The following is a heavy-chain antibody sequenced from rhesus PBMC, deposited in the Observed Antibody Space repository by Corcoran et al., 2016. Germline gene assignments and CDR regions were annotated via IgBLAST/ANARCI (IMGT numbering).Heavy chain of an antibody. CDR2: TYYRSNWYN. CDR3: ARGSSWSFDY. Sequence: QVQLQESGPGLVKPSQTPSPTCAISGDSVAHHSATWNWRRASPSRGLEGLERTYYRSNWYNDYAQSVQNRISINPDTSKNQFSLQLNSVTPEDMAVYYCARGSSWSFDYWGQGVLVTVSS. J-gene: IGHJ4*01. D-gene: IGHD6-13*01. CDR1: GDSVAHHSAT. V-gene: IGHV6-1*01.